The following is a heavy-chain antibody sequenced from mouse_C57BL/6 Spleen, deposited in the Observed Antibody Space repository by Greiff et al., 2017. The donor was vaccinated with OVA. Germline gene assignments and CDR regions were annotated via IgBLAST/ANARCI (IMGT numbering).Heavy chain of an antibody. Sequence: DVMLVASGGGLVKPGGSLKLSCAASGFTFSSYAMSWVRQTPEKRLAWVATISDGGSYTSYPDNVKGRFTISRDNAKNNLYLQMSHLKSEDTAMYYCARDGLLRPYAMDYWGQGTSVTVSS. CDR3: ARDGLLRPYAMDY. D-gene: IGHD1-2*01. V-gene: IGHV5-4*01. CDR2: ISDGGSYT. CDR1: GFTFSSYA. J-gene: IGHJ4*01.